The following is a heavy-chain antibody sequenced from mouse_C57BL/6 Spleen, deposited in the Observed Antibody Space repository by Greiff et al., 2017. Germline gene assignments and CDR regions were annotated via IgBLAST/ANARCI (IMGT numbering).Heavy chain of an antibody. CDR2: IDPETGGT. CDR3: TRSGYDYVWFAY. D-gene: IGHD2-4*01. CDR1: GYTFTDYE. Sequence: QVQLKESGAELVRPGASVTLSCKASGYTFTDYEMHWVKQTPVHGLEWIGAIDPETGGTAYNQKFKGKAILTADKSSSTAYMELRSLTSEDSAVYYCTRSGYDYVWFAYWGQGTLVTVSA. V-gene: IGHV1-15*01. J-gene: IGHJ3*01.